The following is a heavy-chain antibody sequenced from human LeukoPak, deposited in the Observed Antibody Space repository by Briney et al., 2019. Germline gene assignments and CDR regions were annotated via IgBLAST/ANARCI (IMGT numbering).Heavy chain of an antibody. CDR1: GGSISSGSYY. D-gene: IGHD5-18*01. CDR3: ARGNSYGIDWFDP. V-gene: IGHV4-61*02. CDR2: IYTSGST. Sequence: SQTLSLTCTVSGGSISSGSYYWSWIRQPAGKGLEWIGRIYTSGSTNYNPSLKSRVTISVDTSKNQFSLKLSSVTAADTAVYYCARGNSYGIDWFDPWGQGTLVTVSS. J-gene: IGHJ5*02.